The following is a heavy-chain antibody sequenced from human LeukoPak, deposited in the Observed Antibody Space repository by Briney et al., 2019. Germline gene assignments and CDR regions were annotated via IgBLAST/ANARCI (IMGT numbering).Heavy chain of an antibody. Sequence: SQTLSLTCAISGDSVSSYSVAWNWIRQSPSRGLEWLGRTYYRSEWYHDYAVSVKGRIGINSDASKNQFSLHLNSVTPEDTAVYYCARASGLRRVAWYFDLWGRGTLVAVSS. V-gene: IGHV6-1*01. D-gene: IGHD5/OR15-5a*01. CDR3: ARASGLRRVAWYFDL. CDR1: GDSVSSYSVA. CDR2: TYYRSEWYH. J-gene: IGHJ2*01.